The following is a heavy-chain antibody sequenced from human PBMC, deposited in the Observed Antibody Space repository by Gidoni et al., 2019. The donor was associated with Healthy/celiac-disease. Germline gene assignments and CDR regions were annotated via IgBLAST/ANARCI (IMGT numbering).Heavy chain of an antibody. CDR2: ISGSGGST. D-gene: IGHD5-12*01. CDR3: AKDRWDGYNSIPNFDYYYYYGMDV. Sequence: EVQLLESGGGLVQPGGSLRLSCAASGFTFSSYAMSWVRQAPGKGLEWVSAISGSGGSTYYADSVKGRFTISRDNSKNTLYLQMNSLRAEDTAVYYCAKDRWDGYNSIPNFDYYYYYGMDVWGQGTTVTVSS. J-gene: IGHJ6*02. V-gene: IGHV3-23*01. CDR1: GFTFSSYA.